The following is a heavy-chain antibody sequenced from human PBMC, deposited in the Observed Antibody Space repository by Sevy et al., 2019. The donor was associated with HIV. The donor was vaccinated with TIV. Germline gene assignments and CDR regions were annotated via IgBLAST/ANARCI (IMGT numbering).Heavy chain of an antibody. D-gene: IGHD1-26*01. J-gene: IGHJ1*01. Sequence: GGSLRLSCTVSGFIFSNFAMHWVRQAPGKGLEWVAVTSYDGSHKYYADSVTGRFTVSRDNSRNILSLEMNSLRRDDTAVYYCARGENDDEFFQYWGQGTLVTVSS. CDR2: TSYDGSHK. CDR1: GFIFSNFA. V-gene: IGHV3-30*04. CDR3: ARGENDDEFFQY.